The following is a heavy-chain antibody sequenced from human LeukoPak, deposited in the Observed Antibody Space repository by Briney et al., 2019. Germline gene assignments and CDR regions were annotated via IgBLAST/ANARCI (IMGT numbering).Heavy chain of an antibody. Sequence: PSETLSLTCTVSGGSISSYYWSWIRQPAGKGLEWIGRIYTSGSTNYNPSLKSRVTMSVDTSKNQFSLKLGSVTAADTAVYYCARERKQVGATSYFDYWGQGTLVTVSS. D-gene: IGHD1-26*01. CDR1: GGSISSYY. J-gene: IGHJ4*02. V-gene: IGHV4-4*07. CDR2: IYTSGST. CDR3: ARERKQVGATSYFDY.